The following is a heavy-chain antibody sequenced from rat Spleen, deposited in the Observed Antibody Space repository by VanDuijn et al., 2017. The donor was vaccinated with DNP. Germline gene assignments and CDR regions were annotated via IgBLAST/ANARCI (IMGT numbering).Heavy chain of an antibody. Sequence: EVQLQESGPGLVKPSQSLSLTCSVTGYSITGDYWGWIRKFPGNKMEWIGHISYSGSTDYNPSLKSRISITRDTSRNQFFLQLNSVTTEDTATYYCARGSGSYYWYFDFWGPGTMVTVSS. CDR2: ISYSGST. J-gene: IGHJ1*01. V-gene: IGHV3-1*01. CDR3: ARGSGSYYWYFDF. CDR1: GYSITGDY. D-gene: IGHD5-1*01.